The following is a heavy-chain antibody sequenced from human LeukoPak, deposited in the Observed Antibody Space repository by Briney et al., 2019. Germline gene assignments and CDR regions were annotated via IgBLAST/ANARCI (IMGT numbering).Heavy chain of an antibody. CDR2: IYHSGST. V-gene: IGHV4-30-2*02. CDR3: ARQEYSSSSFDY. CDR1: GGSISSGGYS. J-gene: IGHJ4*02. Sequence: PSQTLSLTCAVSGGSISSGGYSWSWIRQPPGKGLEWIGYIYHSGSTYFNPSLKSRVTISVDTSKNQFSLKLSSVTAADTAVYYCARQEYSSSSFDYWGQGTLVTVSS. D-gene: IGHD6-6*01.